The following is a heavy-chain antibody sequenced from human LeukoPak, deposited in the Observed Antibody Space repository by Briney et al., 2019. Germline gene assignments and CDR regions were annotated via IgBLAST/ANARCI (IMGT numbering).Heavy chain of an antibody. Sequence: PSETLSLTCTVSGGSISSGGYYWSWIRQHPGKGLEWIGYIYYSGSTYYNPSLKSRVTISVDTSKNQFSLKLGSVTAADTAVYYCASQKITIFGPYGMDVWGQGTTVTVSS. V-gene: IGHV4-31*03. D-gene: IGHD3-3*01. CDR2: IYYSGST. CDR3: ASQKITIFGPYGMDV. J-gene: IGHJ6*02. CDR1: GGSISSGGYY.